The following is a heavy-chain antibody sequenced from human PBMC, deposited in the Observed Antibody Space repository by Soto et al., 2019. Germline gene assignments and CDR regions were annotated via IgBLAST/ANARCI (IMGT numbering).Heavy chain of an antibody. CDR2: MSHSGGT. CDR3: ARVERGTATTVVDAFDI. Sequence: QVQLQQWGAGLLKPSETLSLTCAVYGGFVSSGNYYWSWIRQPPGKGLEWIGEMSHSGGTHFNPPLKSRGNISVNKCQNQFSPEVGPVTPADTALYYCARVERGTATTVVDAFDIWGPGTMVTVSS. D-gene: IGHD1-1*01. V-gene: IGHV4-34*01. CDR1: GGFVSSGNYY. J-gene: IGHJ3*02.